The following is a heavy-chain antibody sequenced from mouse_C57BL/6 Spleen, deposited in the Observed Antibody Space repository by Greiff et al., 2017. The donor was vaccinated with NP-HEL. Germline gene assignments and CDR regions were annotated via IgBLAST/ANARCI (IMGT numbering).Heavy chain of an antibody. Sequence: QVQLQQSGAELVKPGASVKISCKASGYAFSSYWMNWVKQRPGKGLEWIGQIYPGDGDTNYNGKFKGKAPLPADKSSSTADMQRSSLTSEDLAVYFCARSGGVYYGSSPYWYFDVWGTGTTVTVSS. CDR1: GYAFSSYW. D-gene: IGHD1-1*01. CDR2: IYPGDGDT. V-gene: IGHV1-80*01. CDR3: ARSGGVYYGSSPYWYFDV. J-gene: IGHJ1*03.